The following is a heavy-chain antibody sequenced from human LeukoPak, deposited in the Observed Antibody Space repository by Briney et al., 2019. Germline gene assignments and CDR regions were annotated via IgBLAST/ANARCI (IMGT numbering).Heavy chain of an antibody. D-gene: IGHD1-26*01. Sequence: GGSLRLSCAASGFTFSNYWMHWVRQAPGKGLVWVSRINSDGINTSYADSVKGRLTISRDNAKNTLNLQMNSLRAEDTAVYYCAPGDWFDPWGQGTLVTVSS. CDR2: INSDGINT. J-gene: IGHJ5*02. CDR3: APGDWFDP. V-gene: IGHV3-74*01. CDR1: GFTFSNYW.